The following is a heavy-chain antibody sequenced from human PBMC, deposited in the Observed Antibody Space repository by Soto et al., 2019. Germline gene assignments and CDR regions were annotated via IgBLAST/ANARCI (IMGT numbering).Heavy chain of an antibody. J-gene: IGHJ6*02. CDR1: GYSFTSYW. CDR2: IDPSDSYT. V-gene: IGHV5-10-1*01. CDR3: ARLGFNYDFLCGYYNVHHYYVIDV. Sequence: GESLKISCKGSGYSFTSYWISWVRQMPGKGLEWMGRIDPSDSYTNYSPSFQGHVTISADKSISTAYLQWSSLKASDTATYYCARLGFNYDFLCGYYNVHHYYVIDVRGQRTTVTGSS. D-gene: IGHD3-3*01.